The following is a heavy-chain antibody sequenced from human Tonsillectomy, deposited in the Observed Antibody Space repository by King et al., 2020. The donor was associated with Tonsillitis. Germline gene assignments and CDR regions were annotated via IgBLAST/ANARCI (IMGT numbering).Heavy chain of an antibody. D-gene: IGHD3-16*01. V-gene: IGHV3-33*05. Sequence: QVQLVESGGGVVQPGRSLRLSCAASGFTFSSYGMHWVRQAPGKGLEWVAVISYDGSNKYYADSVKGRFTISRDKSKNTLYLQMNSLRAQDTAVQYCARVSQTRGSYTPFYYGMDVWGQGTTVTVS. J-gene: IGHJ6*02. CDR2: ISYDGSNK. CDR1: GFTFSSYG. CDR3: ARVSQTRGSYTPFYYGMDV.